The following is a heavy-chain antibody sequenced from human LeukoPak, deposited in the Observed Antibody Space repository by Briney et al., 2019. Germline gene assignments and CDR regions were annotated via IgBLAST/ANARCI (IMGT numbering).Heavy chain of an antibody. CDR2: ISGSGDST. V-gene: IGHV3-23*01. J-gene: IGHJ4*02. Sequence: GGSLRLSCAASGFPFSSYAMSWVRQAPGKGLEWVSAISGSGDSTYYADSVKGRFTISRDESKNTLYLQMNSLRAEDTAVYYCAIPGSAHYPAPFDFWGQGTLVTVSS. CDR3: AIPGSAHYPAPFDF. D-gene: IGHD3-22*01. CDR1: GFPFSSYA.